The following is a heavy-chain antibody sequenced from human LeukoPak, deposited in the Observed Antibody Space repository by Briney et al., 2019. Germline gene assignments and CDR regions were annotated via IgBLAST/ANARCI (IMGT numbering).Heavy chain of an antibody. CDR2: INHSVST. J-gene: IGHJ4*02. V-gene: IGHV4-34*01. CDR3: ARGDGSGSYYPPLDS. D-gene: IGHD3-10*01. CDR1: GGSFSGYY. Sequence: SETLSLTCAVYGGSFSGYYWTWIRQPPGKGLEWIGEINHSVSTNYNPSLDSRVTISADRSKNQFSLKLSSVTVADTALYYCARGDGSGSYYPPLDSWGQGTLVTVSS.